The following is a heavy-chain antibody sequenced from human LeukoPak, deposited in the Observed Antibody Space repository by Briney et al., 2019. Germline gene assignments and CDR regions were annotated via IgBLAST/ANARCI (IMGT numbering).Heavy chain of an antibody. D-gene: IGHD3-22*01. CDR2: IYYSGST. CDR1: GGSFSGYY. J-gene: IGHJ5*02. Sequence: QTSETLSLTCAVYGGSFSGYYWSWIRQHPGKGLEWIGYIYYSGSTYYNPSLKSRVTISVDTSKNQFSLKLSSVTAADTAVYYCARGPPYYYDSSGFDPWGQGTLVTVSS. CDR3: ARGPPYYYDSSGFDP. V-gene: IGHV4-31*11.